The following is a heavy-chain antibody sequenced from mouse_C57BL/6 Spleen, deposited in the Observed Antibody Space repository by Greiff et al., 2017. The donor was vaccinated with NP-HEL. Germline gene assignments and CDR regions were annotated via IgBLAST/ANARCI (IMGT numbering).Heavy chain of an antibody. V-gene: IGHV5-17*01. CDR2: ISSGSSTI. Sequence: EVHLVESGGGLVKPGGSLKLSCAASGFTFSDYGMHWVRQAPEKGLEWVAYISSGSSTIYYADTVKGRFTISRDNAKNTLFLQMTSLRSEDTAMYYCARDYGSSYGLAYWGQGTLVTVSA. D-gene: IGHD1-1*01. J-gene: IGHJ3*01. CDR1: GFTFSDYG. CDR3: ARDYGSSYGLAY.